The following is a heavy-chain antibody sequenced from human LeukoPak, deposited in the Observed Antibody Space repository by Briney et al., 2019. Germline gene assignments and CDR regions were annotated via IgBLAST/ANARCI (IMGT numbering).Heavy chain of an antibody. V-gene: IGHV3-9*01. CDR2: ISWNSGSI. D-gene: IGHD3-3*01. CDR1: GFTFDDYA. Sequence: GRSLRLSCAASGFTFDDYAMHWVRQAPGKGLEWVSGISWNSGSIGYADSVKGRFTISRDNAENSLYLQMNSLRAEDTALYYCAKGLRFLEWLFPEENYYYYGMDVWGQGTTVTVSS. J-gene: IGHJ6*02. CDR3: AKGLRFLEWLFPEENYYYYGMDV.